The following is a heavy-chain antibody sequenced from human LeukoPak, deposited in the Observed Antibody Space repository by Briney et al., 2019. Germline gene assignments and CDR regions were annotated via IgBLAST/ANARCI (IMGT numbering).Heavy chain of an antibody. CDR3: ARAPTIGGNVGY. Sequence: SSVKVSCKASGGTFSSYAISWARQAPGQGLEWMGRIIPIFGTANYAQKFQGRVTITTDESTSTAYMELSSLRSEDTAVYYCARAPTIGGNVGYWGQGTLVTVSS. J-gene: IGHJ4*02. V-gene: IGHV1-69*05. D-gene: IGHD4-23*01. CDR2: IIPIFGTA. CDR1: GGTFSSYA.